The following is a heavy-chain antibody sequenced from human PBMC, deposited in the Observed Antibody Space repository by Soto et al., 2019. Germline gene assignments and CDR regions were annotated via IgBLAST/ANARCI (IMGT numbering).Heavy chain of an antibody. D-gene: IGHD6-19*01. CDR1: GFTFSIFG. V-gene: IGHV3-33*01. J-gene: IGHJ4*02. CDR2: IWYDGSNA. Sequence: QVQLVESGGGVVQPGRSLRLSCAASGFTFSIFGMHWVRQAPGKGLEWAAIIWYDGSNAYYADSVRGRFTISRDNSKNAVYLKMSSLRAEDTAVYYCARDKGSSTVVSGISQEGYFDSWGQGTLVTVSS. CDR3: ARDKGSSTVVSGISQEGYFDS.